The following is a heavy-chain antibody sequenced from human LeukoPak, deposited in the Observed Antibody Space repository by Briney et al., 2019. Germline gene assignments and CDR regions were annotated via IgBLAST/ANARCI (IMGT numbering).Heavy chain of an antibody. J-gene: IGHJ3*02. CDR2: IYTSGST. D-gene: IGHD1-26*01. V-gene: IGHV4-61*02. Sequence: SQTLSLTCTVSGGSISSGSYYWSWIRQPAGTGLEWIGRIYTSGSTNYNPSLKSRVTISVDTSKNQFSLKLSSVTAADTAVYYCASISGSYVSAFDIWGQGTMVTVSS. CDR1: GGSISSGSYY. CDR3: ASISGSYVSAFDI.